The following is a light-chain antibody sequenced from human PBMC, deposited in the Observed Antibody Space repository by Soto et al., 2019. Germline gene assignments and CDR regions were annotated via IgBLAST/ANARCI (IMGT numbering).Light chain of an antibody. CDR2: GAS. J-gene: IGKJ1*01. V-gene: IGKV3-20*01. Sequence: EIVLTQSPCTLSLSPGERATLSCRASQSVSSNFLAWYQQKPGQAPRLLISGASSRATGIPDRFSGSGSGTDFTLTISSLQPEDFATYYCQQANSFPWTFGQGTKVDIK. CDR1: QSVSSNF. CDR3: QQANSFPWT.